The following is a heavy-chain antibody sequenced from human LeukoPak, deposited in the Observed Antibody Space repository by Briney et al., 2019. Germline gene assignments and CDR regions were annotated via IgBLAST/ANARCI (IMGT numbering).Heavy chain of an antibody. Sequence: PGGSLRLSCAASGFTFSSYGMHWVRQAPGKGLEWVAFIRYDGSNKYYADSVKGRFTISRDNSKNTLYLQMNSLRAEDTAVYYCAKDQESYDSSGYYEGAMFDYWGQGTLVTVSS. J-gene: IGHJ4*02. D-gene: IGHD3-22*01. CDR1: GFTFSSYG. CDR3: AKDQESYDSSGYYEGAMFDY. CDR2: IRYDGSNK. V-gene: IGHV3-30*02.